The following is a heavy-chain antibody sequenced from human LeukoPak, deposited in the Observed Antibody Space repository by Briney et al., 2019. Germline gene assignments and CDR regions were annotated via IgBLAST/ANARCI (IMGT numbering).Heavy chain of an antibody. CDR2: IVVGSGNT. CDR3: AAALHYYDSSGLDY. D-gene: IGHD3-22*01. CDR1: GFTFTSSA. J-gene: IGHJ4*02. Sequence: SVKVSCKASGFTFTSSAMQGVRQARGQRLEWIGWIVVGSGNTNYAQKFQERVTITRDMSTSTAYMELSSLRSEDTAVYYCAAALHYYDSSGLDYWGQGTLVTVSS. V-gene: IGHV1-58*02.